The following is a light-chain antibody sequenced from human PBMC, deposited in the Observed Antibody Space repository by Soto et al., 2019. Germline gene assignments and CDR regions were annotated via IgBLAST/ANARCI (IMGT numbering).Light chain of an antibody. Sequence: DIPMTQSPSSVSASIGDRVTITCRASQHISTWLVWYQQKAGKAPQLLIYAASSLQSGVPSRFSGSGSGTDFTLTISSLQPEDSATYYCQQANTFPFTFGQGTRLEI. CDR2: AAS. CDR1: QHISTW. CDR3: QQANTFPFT. V-gene: IGKV1-12*01. J-gene: IGKJ2*01.